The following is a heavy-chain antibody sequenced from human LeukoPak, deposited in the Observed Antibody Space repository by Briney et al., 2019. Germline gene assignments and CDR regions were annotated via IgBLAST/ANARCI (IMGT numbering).Heavy chain of an antibody. V-gene: IGHV4-38-2*02. CDR2: IYHSGST. CDR1: GYSISSGYY. D-gene: IGHD6-19*01. J-gene: IGHJ5*02. CDR3: ARDVEWLVPRRNWFDP. Sequence: PSETLSLTCTVSGYSISSGYYWGWIRQPPGKGLEWIGSIYHSGSTYYNPSLKSRVTISVDTSKNQFSLKLSSVTAADTAVYYCARDVEWLVPRRNWFDPWGQGALVTVSS.